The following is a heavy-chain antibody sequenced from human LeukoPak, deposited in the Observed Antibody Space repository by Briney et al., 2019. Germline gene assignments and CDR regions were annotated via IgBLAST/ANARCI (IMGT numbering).Heavy chain of an antibody. V-gene: IGHV4-4*07. CDR1: GGSMNRFY. CDR3: ARDSPDGYTSGHYYYYLDV. Sequence: SETLCLTCTVSGGSMNRFYWAWIRQPAGRGLEWIGRIHSGGTTNYNPSLESRLTISLDTSKNQFSLNLNSVTAADTAVYYCARDSPDGYTSGHYYYYLDVWGKGTTVTVSS. J-gene: IGHJ6*03. D-gene: IGHD5-18*01. CDR2: IHSGGTT.